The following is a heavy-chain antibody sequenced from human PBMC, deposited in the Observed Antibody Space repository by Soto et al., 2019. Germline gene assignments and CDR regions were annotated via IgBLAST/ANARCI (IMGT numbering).Heavy chain of an antibody. J-gene: IGHJ3*02. V-gene: IGHV3-11*01. Sequence: QVQLVESGGGLVKPGGSLRLSCAASGFIFSDYYMSWIRQAPGKGLEWVSYISTSGSNKYYADSVKGRFTISRDNAKNSLYRQMNSLRDDDTALYYCARVKECSSTSCYARDAFHIWGQGTMVTVSS. CDR3: ARVKECSSTSCYARDAFHI. D-gene: IGHD2-2*01. CDR1: GFIFSDYY. CDR2: ISTSGSNK.